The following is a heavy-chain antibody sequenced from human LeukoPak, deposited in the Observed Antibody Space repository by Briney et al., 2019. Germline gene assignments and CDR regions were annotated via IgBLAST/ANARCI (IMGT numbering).Heavy chain of an antibody. V-gene: IGHV4-34*01. CDR1: GGSFSGYY. CDR2: INHSGST. D-gene: IGHD3-22*01. Sequence: PSETLSLTCAVYGGSFSGYYWSWIRQPPGKGLEWIGEINHSGSTNYNPSLKSRVTISVDTSKNQFSLKLSSVTAAGTAVYYCARVWYYYDSSGDPDLGAFDIWGQGTMITVSS. J-gene: IGHJ3*02. CDR3: ARVWYYYDSSGDPDLGAFDI.